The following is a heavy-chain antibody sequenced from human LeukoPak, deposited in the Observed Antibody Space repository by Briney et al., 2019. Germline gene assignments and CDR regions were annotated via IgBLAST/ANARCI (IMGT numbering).Heavy chain of an antibody. CDR3: AKDRWMATTLFDY. V-gene: IGHV3-23*01. J-gene: IGHJ4*02. CDR1: GFTFSSYA. Sequence: GGSLRLSCAASGFTFSSYAMSWVRQAPGKGLEWVSGISGSGGSTYYADSVKGRFTISRDNSKNTLYLQMNSLRAEDTAVYYCAKDRWMATTLFDYWGQGTLVTVSS. CDR2: ISGSGGST. D-gene: IGHD5-24*01.